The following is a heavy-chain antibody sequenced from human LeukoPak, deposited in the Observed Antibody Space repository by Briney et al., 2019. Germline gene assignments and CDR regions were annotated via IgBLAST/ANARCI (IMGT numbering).Heavy chain of an antibody. CDR3: ARDPSPLATVGYFDY. J-gene: IGHJ4*02. D-gene: IGHD1-14*01. CDR1: GFTFSIYS. CDR2: ISYDRSKT. Sequence: GGSLRLSCAASGFTFSIYSMHWVRQAPGKGLEWVAGISYDRSKTYYADSVKGRFTISRDNSESTLYLQMNSLKTEDTAVYYCARDPSPLATVGYFDYWGQGTLVTVSS. V-gene: IGHV3-30-3*01.